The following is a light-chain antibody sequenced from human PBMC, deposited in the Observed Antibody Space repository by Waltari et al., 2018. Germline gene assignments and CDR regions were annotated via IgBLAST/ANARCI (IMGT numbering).Light chain of an antibody. Sequence: ETVLTQSSATLSLSPGERATLACRASHSVNWYLAWYQQRPGQAPRLLIYDASNRATGIPARFSGSGSETDFTLTISSLQPEDSAVYDCQQRRNWSLTFGGGTKVEIK. J-gene: IGKJ4*01. CDR2: DAS. CDR3: QQRRNWSLT. CDR1: HSVNWY. V-gene: IGKV3-11*01.